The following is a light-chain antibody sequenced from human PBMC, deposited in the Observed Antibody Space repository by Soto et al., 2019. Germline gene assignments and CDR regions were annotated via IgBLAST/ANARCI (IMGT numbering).Light chain of an antibody. J-gene: IGKJ3*01. Sequence: DIQMTQSPSSLSASLGDTVTISCRASQGISNSLAWFQQKPGRVPQFLIYAASTLQPGVPPRFSGIGSGTDFTLTISSLQPEDVATYYCQNYNSAPLTFGPGTRVDLK. CDR1: QGISNS. CDR2: AAS. CDR3: QNYNSAPLT. V-gene: IGKV1-27*01.